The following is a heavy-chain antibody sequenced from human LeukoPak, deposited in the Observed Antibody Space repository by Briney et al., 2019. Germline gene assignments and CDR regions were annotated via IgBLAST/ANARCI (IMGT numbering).Heavy chain of an antibody. D-gene: IGHD6-19*01. CDR2: ISSGSTYI. Sequence: GGSLRLSCAASGFTFSTYAMTWVRQAPGKGLEWVSAISSGSTYIYYADSVKGRFTISRDNAKDLLYLQMNSLRAEDTAVYYCARDPNGIAVAIPHWYFDLWGRGTLVTVSS. CDR3: ARDPNGIAVAIPHWYFDL. CDR1: GFTFSTYA. V-gene: IGHV3-21*01. J-gene: IGHJ2*01.